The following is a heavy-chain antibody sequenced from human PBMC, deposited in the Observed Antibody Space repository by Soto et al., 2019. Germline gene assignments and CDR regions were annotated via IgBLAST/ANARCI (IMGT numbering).Heavy chain of an antibody. CDR2: ISYDGSNK. CDR1: GFTFSSYC. V-gene: IGHV3-30*18. CDR3: AKDSELRYFDWLLYPTYPYYYGMDV. Sequence: PGGSLRLSCAASGFTFSSYCMHWVRQDPGKGLEWVAVISYDGSNKYYADSVKGRFTISRDNSKNTLYLQMNSLRAEDTAVYYCAKDSELRYFDWLLYPTYPYYYGMDVWGQGTTVTVSS. D-gene: IGHD3-9*01. J-gene: IGHJ6*02.